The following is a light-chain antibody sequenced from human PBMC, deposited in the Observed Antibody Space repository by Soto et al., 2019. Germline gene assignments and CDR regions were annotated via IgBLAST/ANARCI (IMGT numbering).Light chain of an antibody. J-gene: IGLJ2*01. CDR3: SSYAGNMNLI. Sequence: QSALTQAPSASGSPGQSVTISCTGSSSDVGGHNHVSWYQQHPGKAPRLMIYEVSKRPSGVPGRFSGSKSVNTASLTVTGLQAEDEADYYCSSYAGNMNLIFGGGTKLTVL. V-gene: IGLV2-8*01. CDR1: SSDVGGHNH. CDR2: EVS.